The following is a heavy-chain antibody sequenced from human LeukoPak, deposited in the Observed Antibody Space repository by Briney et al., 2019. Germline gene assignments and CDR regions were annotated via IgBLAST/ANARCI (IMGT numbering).Heavy chain of an antibody. CDR1: GFTFSSYG. Sequence: GGSLRLSCAASGFTFSSYGMHWVRQAPGKGLEWVAVIWYDGSNKYYADSVKGRFTISRDNSKNTLYLQMNSLRAEDTAVYYCAKDHSGSGEIDYWGQGTLVTVSS. CDR3: AKDHSGSGEIDY. J-gene: IGHJ4*02. D-gene: IGHD3-10*01. CDR2: IWYDGSNK. V-gene: IGHV3-33*06.